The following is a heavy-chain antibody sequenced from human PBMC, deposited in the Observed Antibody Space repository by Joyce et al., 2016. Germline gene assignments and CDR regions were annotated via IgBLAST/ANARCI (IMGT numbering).Heavy chain of an antibody. CDR1: GYTFTSYG. CDR2: ISAYNGNT. J-gene: IGHJ6*02. V-gene: IGHV1-18*04. Sequence: QVQLVQSGAEVKKPGASVKVSCKASGYTFTSYGISWVRQAPGQGLEWMGWISAYNGNTNYAQKLQGRVTMTTDTSTSTAYMELRSLRSDDTAVYYWARFSSGWSSYYYYYGMDVWGQGTTVTVSS. D-gene: IGHD6-19*01. CDR3: ARFSSGWSSYYYYYGMDV.